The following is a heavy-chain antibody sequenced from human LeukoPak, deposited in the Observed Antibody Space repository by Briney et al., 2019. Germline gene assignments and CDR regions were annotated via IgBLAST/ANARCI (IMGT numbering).Heavy chain of an antibody. CDR1: GGSVSSGSYY. Sequence: SETLSLTCTVSGGSVSSGSYYWTWIRQPPGKGLEWIGYIYYSGSTNYNPSLKSRVTISVDTSKNQFSLKLSSVTAADTAVYYCARDGAAAAGTEPHFDYWGQGTLVTVSS. CDR3: ARDGAAAAGTEPHFDY. V-gene: IGHV4-61*01. J-gene: IGHJ4*02. D-gene: IGHD6-13*01. CDR2: IYYSGST.